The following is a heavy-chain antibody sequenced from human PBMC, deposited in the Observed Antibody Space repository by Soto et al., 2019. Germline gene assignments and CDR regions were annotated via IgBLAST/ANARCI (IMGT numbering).Heavy chain of an antibody. V-gene: IGHV4-59*02. Sequence: SEYQSINCPVSGASVSSYSSSSIRQPPGKGLEWIGYIYYSGSTNYNPSLKSRVTISVDTSKNQFSLKLSSVTAADTAVYYCARADYYDFWSGYAHYYFDYWGQGTLVTVSS. CDR3: ARADYYDFWSGYAHYYFDY. J-gene: IGHJ4*02. D-gene: IGHD3-3*01. CDR1: GASVSSYS. CDR2: IYYSGST.